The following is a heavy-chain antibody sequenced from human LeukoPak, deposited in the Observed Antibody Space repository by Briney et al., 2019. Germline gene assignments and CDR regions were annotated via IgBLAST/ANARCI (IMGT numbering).Heavy chain of an antibody. V-gene: IGHV1-69*04. J-gene: IGHJ4*02. Sequence: SVKVSCKASGGTFSSYAISWVRQAPGQGLEWMGRIIPILGIANYAQKFQGRVTITADKSTSTAYMELSSLRSEDTAVYYCARGTGRWGGDYWGQGTLVTVSS. D-gene: IGHD4-23*01. CDR3: ARGTGRWGGDY. CDR2: IIPILGIA. CDR1: GGTFSSYA.